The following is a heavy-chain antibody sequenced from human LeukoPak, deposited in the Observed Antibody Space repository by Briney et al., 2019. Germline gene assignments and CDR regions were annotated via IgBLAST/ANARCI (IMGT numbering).Heavy chain of an antibody. CDR1: GGSISSGGYS. Sequence: PSETLSLTCAVSGGSISSGGYSWSWIRQPPGKGLEWIGEINHSGSTNYNPSLKSRVTISVDTSKNQFSLKLSSVTAADTAVYYCARGWWSGYYGDYWGQGTLVTVSS. V-gene: IGHV4-34*01. CDR3: ARGWWSGYYGDY. CDR2: INHSGST. J-gene: IGHJ4*02. D-gene: IGHD3-3*01.